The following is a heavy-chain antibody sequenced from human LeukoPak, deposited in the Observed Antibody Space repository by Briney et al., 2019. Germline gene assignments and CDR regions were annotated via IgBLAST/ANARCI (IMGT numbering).Heavy chain of an antibody. CDR3: VSSPITIFGVVISYFDY. CDR2: IYYSGST. D-gene: IGHD3-3*01. J-gene: IGHJ4*02. Sequence: KPSETLSLTCTVSGGSISSYYWSLIRQPPGKGLEWIGYIYYSGSTNYNPSLKSRVTISVDTSKNQFSLKLSSVTAADTAVYYCVSSPITIFGVVISYFDYWGQGTLVTVSS. CDR1: GGSISSYY. V-gene: IGHV4-59*01.